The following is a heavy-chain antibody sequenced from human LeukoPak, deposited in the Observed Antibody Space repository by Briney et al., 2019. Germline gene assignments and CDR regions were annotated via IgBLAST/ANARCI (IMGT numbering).Heavy chain of an antibody. V-gene: IGHV4-34*01. CDR1: GGSFSGYY. CDR2: INHSGST. CDR3: ARLGDQYSSSFNWFDP. J-gene: IGHJ5*02. Sequence: PSETLSLTCAVYGGSFSGYYWSWIRQPPGKGLEWIGEINHSGSTNYNPSLKSRVTISVDTSKNQFSLKLSSVTAADTAVYYCARLGDQYSSSFNWFDPWGQGTLVTVSS. D-gene: IGHD6-13*01.